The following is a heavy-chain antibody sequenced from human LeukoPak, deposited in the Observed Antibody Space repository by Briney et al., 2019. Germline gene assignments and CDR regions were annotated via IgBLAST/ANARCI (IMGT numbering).Heavy chain of an antibody. CDR1: GGSFSGYY. V-gene: IGHV4-34*01. CDR2: INHSGST. CDR3: ASDYGDYHY. D-gene: IGHD4-17*01. Sequence: PSETLSLTCAVYGGSFSGYYWSWIRQPPGKGLEWIGEINHSGSTNYNPSLKSRVTISVDTSKNQFSLKLSSVTAADTAVYYCASDYGDYHYWGQGTLVTVSS. J-gene: IGHJ4*02.